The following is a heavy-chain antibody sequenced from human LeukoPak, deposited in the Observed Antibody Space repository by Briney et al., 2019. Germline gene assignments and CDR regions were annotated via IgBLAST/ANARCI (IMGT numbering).Heavy chain of an antibody. Sequence: PGGSLRLSCAASGFNFSIYAMSWVRQAPGRGLQWVSGISASGATTYYADSLKGRFTVSRDISKNTLYLQMNSLRADDTAVYYCAKDRGSIFGVVIRHSYYMDVWGKGTTVTVSS. D-gene: IGHD3-3*02. J-gene: IGHJ6*03. V-gene: IGHV3-23*01. CDR3: AKDRGSIFGVVIRHSYYMDV. CDR1: GFNFSIYA. CDR2: ISASGATT.